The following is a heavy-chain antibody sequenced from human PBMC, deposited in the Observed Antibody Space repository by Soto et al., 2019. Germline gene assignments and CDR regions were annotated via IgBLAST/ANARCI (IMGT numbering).Heavy chain of an antibody. CDR1: GYTFINYG. J-gene: IGHJ3*01. CDR3: ARWSAIVGGAEAFDV. D-gene: IGHD1-26*01. CDR2: LSAYNGDT. Sequence: QVQLVQSGAEVKKPGASVRVSCKTSGYTFINYGITWVRQAPGQGLEWMGWLSAYNGDTSSSEKLQDRFTMTTDTSTNTVYMDLRSLTSDATAVYYCARWSAIVGGAEAFDVWGQGTMVIVSS. V-gene: IGHV1-18*01.